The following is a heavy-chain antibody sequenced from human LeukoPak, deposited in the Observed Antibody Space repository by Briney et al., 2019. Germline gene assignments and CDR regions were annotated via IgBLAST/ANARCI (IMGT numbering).Heavy chain of an antibody. V-gene: IGHV3-23*01. CDR3: AREMDDILTGYGLDY. Sequence: GKSLRLSCAASGFTFSNYAMNWARQAPGKGLEWVSAISGSVTTTYYADSVKGRFTISRDNAKNSLYLQMNSLRAEDTAVYYCAREMDDILTGYGLDYWGQGTLVTVSS. J-gene: IGHJ4*02. D-gene: IGHD3-9*01. CDR1: GFTFSNYA. CDR2: ISGSVTTT.